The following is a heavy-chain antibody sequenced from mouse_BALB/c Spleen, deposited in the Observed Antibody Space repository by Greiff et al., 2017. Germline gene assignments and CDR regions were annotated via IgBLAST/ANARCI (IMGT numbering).Heavy chain of an antibody. D-gene: IGHD2-1*01. CDR3: ARGYGNYGYWYFDV. CDR2: ISSGGST. J-gene: IGHJ1*01. CDR1: GFTFSSYA. Sequence: EVQLVESGGGLVKPGGSLKLSCAASGFTFSSYAMSWVRQTPEKRLEWVASISSGGSTYYPDSVKGRFTISRDNARNILYLQMSSLRSEDTAMYYCARGYGNYGYWYFDVWGAGTTVTVSS. V-gene: IGHV5-6-5*01.